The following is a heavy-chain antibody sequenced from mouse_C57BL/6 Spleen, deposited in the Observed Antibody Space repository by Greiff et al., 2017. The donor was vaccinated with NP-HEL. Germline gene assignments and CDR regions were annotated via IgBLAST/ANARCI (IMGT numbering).Heavy chain of an antibody. V-gene: IGHV5-16*01. D-gene: IGHD1-1*01. CDR3: ARDETTVGYFDV. J-gene: IGHJ1*03. Sequence: EVMLVESEGGLVQPGSSMKLSCTASGFTFSDYYMAWVRQVPEKGLEWVANINYDGSSTYYLDSLKSRFIISRDNAKNILYLQMSSLKSEDTATYDCARDETTVGYFDVWGTGTTVTVSS. CDR2: INYDGSST. CDR1: GFTFSDYY.